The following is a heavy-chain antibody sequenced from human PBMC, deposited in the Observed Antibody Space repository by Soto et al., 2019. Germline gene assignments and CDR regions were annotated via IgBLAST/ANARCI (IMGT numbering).Heavy chain of an antibody. D-gene: IGHD4-17*01. J-gene: IGHJ4*02. V-gene: IGHV3-64D*08. CDR3: VKGGRTTVTEFDY. CDR1: GISFITTA. CDR2: ITYNGGST. Sequence: GGSLRLSCSASGISFITTAMHWVRQAPGKGLEYVSGITYNGGSTYYADSVKGRFTISRGNSKNTLYLQMSSLRAADTALYYCVKGGRTTVTEFDYWGQGTLVTVSS.